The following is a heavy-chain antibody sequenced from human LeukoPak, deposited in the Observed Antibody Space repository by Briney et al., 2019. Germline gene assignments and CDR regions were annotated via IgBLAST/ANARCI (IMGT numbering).Heavy chain of an antibody. CDR3: ARAYCSGGSCYFDY. CDR1: GFTFSDYY. D-gene: IGHD2-15*01. CDR2: INSSSSYT. Sequence: GGSLRLSCAASGFTFSDYYMSWIRQAPGKGLEWVSYINSSSSYTNYADSVKGRFTISRDNAKNSLYLQMNSLRAEDTAVYYCARAYCSGGSCYFDYWGQGTLVTVSP. J-gene: IGHJ4*02. V-gene: IGHV3-11*06.